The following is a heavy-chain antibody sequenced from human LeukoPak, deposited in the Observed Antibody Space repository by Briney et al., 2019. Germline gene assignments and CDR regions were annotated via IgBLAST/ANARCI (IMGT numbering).Heavy chain of an antibody. D-gene: IGHD3-16*01. J-gene: IGHJ4*02. Sequence: GESLKISCKGSGYSFTSYWIGWVRQMPGKGLEWVGIIYPGDSDTRYSPSFQGQVTISADKSISTAYLQWSSLKASDTATYYCARRGSYPALDFDYWGQGTLVTVSS. CDR1: GYSFTSYW. V-gene: IGHV5-51*01. CDR2: IYPGDSDT. CDR3: ARRGSYPALDFDY.